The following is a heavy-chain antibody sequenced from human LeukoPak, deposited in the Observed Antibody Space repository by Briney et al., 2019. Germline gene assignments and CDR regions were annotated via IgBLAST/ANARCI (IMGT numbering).Heavy chain of an antibody. CDR3: AKDLHYDRSSAFDY. V-gene: IGHV3-23*01. Sequence: GGSLRLSCAASGFSFSNYALTWVRQAPGKGLQWVSYITANGRTTYYADSVKGRFTISRDNSKNTLHLQMNSLRAEDTALYYCAKDLHYDRSSAFDYWGQGTLVTVSS. J-gene: IGHJ4*02. CDR2: ITANGRTT. D-gene: IGHD3-22*01. CDR1: GFSFSNYA.